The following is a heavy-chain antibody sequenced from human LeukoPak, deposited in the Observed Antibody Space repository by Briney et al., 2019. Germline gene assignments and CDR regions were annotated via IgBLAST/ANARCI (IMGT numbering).Heavy chain of an antibody. CDR3: ARVLRVVVIKGDAFDI. CDR1: GFTFSSYS. Sequence: GGSLRLSCAASGFTFSSYSMNWVRQAPGKGLEWVSHISSSSSTIYYADSVKGRFTISRDNAENSLYLQMNSLRAEDTAVYYCARVLRVVVIKGDAFDIWGQGTMVTVSS. D-gene: IGHD3-22*01. CDR2: ISSSSSTI. J-gene: IGHJ3*02. V-gene: IGHV3-48*04.